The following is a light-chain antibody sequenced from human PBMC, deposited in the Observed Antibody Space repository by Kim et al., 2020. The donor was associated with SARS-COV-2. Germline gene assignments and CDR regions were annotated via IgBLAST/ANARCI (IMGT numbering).Light chain of an antibody. V-gene: IGLV4-69*01. CDR2: LNSDGSH. J-gene: IGLJ3*02. Sequence: QLVLTQSPSASASLRASVKLTCTLSSGHRNYAIAWHQQQPEKGPRYLMKLNSDGSHTKGDGIPDRFSGSSSGAERYLTISSLQSEDEADYYCQTWDTGIWVFGGGTQLTVL. CDR3: QTWDTGIWV. CDR1: SGHRNYA.